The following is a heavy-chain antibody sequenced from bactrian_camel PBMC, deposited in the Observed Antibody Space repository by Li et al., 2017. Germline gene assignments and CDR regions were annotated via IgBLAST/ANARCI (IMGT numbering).Heavy chain of an antibody. V-gene: IGHV3S28*01. J-gene: IGHJ6*01. Sequence: QLVESGGGSVQTGGSLRLSCVASGYDYSRLYMAWFRQRPGTERAAVAAHYTGTATTYVADSVKGRFTISSAGNTLYLQMNSLKPGDTAVYYCAADPDTVCSSDYCAGTRFRYWGQGTQVTVS. CDR3: AADPDTVCSSDYCAGTRFRY. CDR1: GYDYSRLY. CDR2: HYTGTATT. D-gene: IGHD2*01.